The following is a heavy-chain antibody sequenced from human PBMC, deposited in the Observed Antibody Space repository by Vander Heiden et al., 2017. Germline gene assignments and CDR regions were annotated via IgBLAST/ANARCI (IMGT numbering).Heavy chain of an antibody. CDR2: INHSGST. CDR3: GRGIVLSRTRRYDY. CDR1: GGSFSGYY. D-gene: IGHD2-2*01. J-gene: IGHJ4*01. Sequence: QVQLQQWGAGLLKPSATLSLTCAVSGGSFSGYYWSWIRQPPGKGLEWIGEINHSGSTHYNPSLKSRVTISVDTSKIQFSLKLSSVPAADTAVYYCGRGIVLSRTRRYDYW. V-gene: IGHV4-34*01.